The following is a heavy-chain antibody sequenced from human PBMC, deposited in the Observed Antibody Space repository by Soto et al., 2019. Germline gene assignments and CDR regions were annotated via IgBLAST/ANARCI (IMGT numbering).Heavy chain of an antibody. CDR3: ARGSDVWNYGSGSYSSLGMDV. Sequence: SETLSLTCAVYGGSFSGYYWSWIRQPPGKGLEWIGEINHSGSTNYNPSLKSRVTISVDTSKNQFSLKLSSVTAADTAVYYCARGSDVWNYGSGSYSSLGMDVWGQGTTVTVSS. CDR1: GGSFSGYY. D-gene: IGHD3-10*01. CDR2: INHSGST. J-gene: IGHJ6*02. V-gene: IGHV4-34*01.